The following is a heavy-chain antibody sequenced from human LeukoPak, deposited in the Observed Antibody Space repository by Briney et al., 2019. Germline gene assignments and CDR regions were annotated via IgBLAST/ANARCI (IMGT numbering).Heavy chain of an antibody. CDR2: ISGSGGST. D-gene: IGHD3-10*01. J-gene: IGHJ4*02. CDR1: GFTFSSYA. CDR3: AYDGYGSGRVAFDY. V-gene: IGHV3-23*01. Sequence: GGPLRLSCAASGFTFSSYAMSWVRQAPGKGLEWVSAISGSGGSTYYAHSVKGLFTISRDNCKNTLYLQMNSMRGEDTAVYYCAYDGYGSGRVAFDYWGQGTLVTVSS.